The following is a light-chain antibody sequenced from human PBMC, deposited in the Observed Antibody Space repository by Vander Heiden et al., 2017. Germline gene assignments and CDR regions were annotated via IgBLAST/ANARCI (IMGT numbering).Light chain of an antibody. CDR1: QDISDS. CDR2: AAS. Sequence: DIQLTQSPSFLSASVGDRVTITCRASQDISDSLAWYQQIPGKAPKLLIYAASTLQSGVPSRFRGGGSGTAFTLTISSLQPEDFATYYCQQLKNNLWTFGQWTKVEI. CDR3: QQLKNNLWT. J-gene: IGKJ1*01. V-gene: IGKV1-9*01.